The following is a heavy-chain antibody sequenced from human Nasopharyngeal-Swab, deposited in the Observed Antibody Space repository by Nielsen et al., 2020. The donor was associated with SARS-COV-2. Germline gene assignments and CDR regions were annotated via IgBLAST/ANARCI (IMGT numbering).Heavy chain of an antibody. D-gene: IGHD1-26*01. V-gene: IGHV4-39*01. J-gene: IGHJ4*02. CDR3: ASPGVGATTFDY. CDR2: IYYSGST. Sequence: WIRQPPGKGLEWIGSIYYSGSTYYNASLKSRVTISVDTSKNQFSLKLSSVTAADTAVYYCASPGVGATTFDYWGQGTLVTVSS.